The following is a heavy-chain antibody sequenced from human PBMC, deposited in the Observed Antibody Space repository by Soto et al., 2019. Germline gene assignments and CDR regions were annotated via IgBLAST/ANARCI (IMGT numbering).Heavy chain of an antibody. CDR3: ARTYTNYILQFDY. V-gene: IGHV4-39*01. J-gene: IGHJ4*02. D-gene: IGHD4-4*01. CDR2: IYYNWAA. CDR1: GGSISSGSYY. Sequence: SETLSLTCIVSGGSISSGSYYWGWIRQPPGKGLEWIGNIYYNWAADYNPSLKSRLTMSVDTSKNQFSLNLTSVTAADTAVYNCARTYTNYILQFDYWGQGTLVTVSS.